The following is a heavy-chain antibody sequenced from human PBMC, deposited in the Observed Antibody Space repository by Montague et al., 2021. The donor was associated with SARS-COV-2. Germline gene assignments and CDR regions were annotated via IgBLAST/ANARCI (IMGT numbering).Heavy chain of an antibody. CDR1: GGSISNYY. D-gene: IGHD6-19*01. J-gene: IGHJ6*02. CDR2: IYYSGST. CDR3: ARDSRTCGWGYWYHGLDV. Sequence: SETLSLTCTVSGGSISNYYWSWIRQPPGRGLEWIGYIYYSGSTNYNPSLKSRVTISVDTSKNQFSLKLSSVTAADTAVYYCARDSRTCGWGYWYHGLDVWGQGTTVIVSS. V-gene: IGHV4-59*12.